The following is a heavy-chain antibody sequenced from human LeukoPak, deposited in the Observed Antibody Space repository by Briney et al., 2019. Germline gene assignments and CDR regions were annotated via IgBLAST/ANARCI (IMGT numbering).Heavy chain of an antibody. D-gene: IGHD1-26*01. Sequence: SETLSLTCTVTGYSISSGYYWGWIRQPPGKGLEWIGSIYHSGSTYYNPSLKSRVTISVDTSKNQFSLKLSSVTAADTAVYYCARDLVGAQGYNWFDPWGQGTLVTVSS. J-gene: IGHJ5*02. CDR2: IYHSGST. CDR3: ARDLVGAQGYNWFDP. CDR1: GYSISSGYY. V-gene: IGHV4-38-2*02.